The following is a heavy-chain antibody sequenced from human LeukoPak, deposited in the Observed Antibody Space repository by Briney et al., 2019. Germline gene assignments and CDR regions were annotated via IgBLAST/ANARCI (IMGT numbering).Heavy chain of an antibody. CDR1: GYTGTSCG. CDR2: ISAYNGNT. Sequence: ASVKVSCKGSGYTGTSCGISWVRPAPGQGLEWMGWISAYNGNTNYAQKLQGRVTMTTDTSTSTAYMELRSLRSDDTAVYYCARGTTAGYSSSWVGGYCMDVWGQGTTVTVSS. J-gene: IGHJ6*02. CDR3: ARGTTAGYSSSWVGGYCMDV. V-gene: IGHV1-18*01. D-gene: IGHD6-13*01.